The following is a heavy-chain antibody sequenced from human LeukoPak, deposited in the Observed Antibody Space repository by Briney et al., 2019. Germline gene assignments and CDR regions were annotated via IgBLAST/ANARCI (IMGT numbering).Heavy chain of an antibody. CDR3: ARAMVRGVMRSLNWFDP. D-gene: IGHD3-10*01. V-gene: IGHV1-8*01. J-gene: IGHJ5*02. CDR1: GYTFTSYD. CDR2: MNPNSGNT. Sequence: GASVKVSCKASGYTFTSYDINWVRQATGQGLEWMGWMNPNSGNTGYAQKFQGRVTMTRDTSISTAYMELSRLRSDDTAVYYCARAMVRGVMRSLNWFDPWGQGTLVTVSS.